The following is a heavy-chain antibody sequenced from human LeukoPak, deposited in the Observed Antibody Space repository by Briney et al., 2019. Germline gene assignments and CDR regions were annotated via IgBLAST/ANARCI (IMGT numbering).Heavy chain of an antibody. J-gene: IGHJ4*02. CDR1: GGSISSSYYY. V-gene: IGHV4-39*01. Sequence: SETLSLTCTVSGGSISSSYYYWGWIRQPPGKGLEWIGTIHSSGNSDSNPSLNSRVTISIDRSKNQFSLKLRSVTAADTAVYYCARSNDYGDFDFDYWGQGTLVTVSS. CDR2: IHSSGNS. D-gene: IGHD4-17*01. CDR3: ARSNDYGDFDFDY.